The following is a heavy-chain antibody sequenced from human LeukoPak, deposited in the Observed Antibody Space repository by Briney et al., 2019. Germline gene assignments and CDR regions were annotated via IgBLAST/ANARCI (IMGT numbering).Heavy chain of an antibody. D-gene: IGHD3-10*01. CDR3: ARGSGSGSYSGY. V-gene: IGHV3-23*01. CDR1: GFTFSSYA. CDR2: ISGSGGST. Sequence: GGSLRLSCAASGFTFSSYAMSWVRQAPGKGLEWVSAISGSGGSTYYADSVKGRFTISRDNAKNTLYLQMNSLRAEDTAVYYCARGSGSGSYSGYWGQGTLVTVSS. J-gene: IGHJ4*02.